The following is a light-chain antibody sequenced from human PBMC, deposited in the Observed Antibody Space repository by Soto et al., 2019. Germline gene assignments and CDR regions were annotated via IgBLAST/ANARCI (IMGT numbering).Light chain of an antibody. V-gene: IGKV1-39*01. J-gene: IGKJ5*01. CDR3: QQSYRTPIT. CDR2: AAS. Sequence: DIQLTQSPSPLSSSVGDIFAITCVASQSISTYLNWYQQKPGKAPKVLIYAASNLQSGVPPRFSGSGSGTDFTLTISSLQPEDVATYFCQQSYRTPITFGQGTRLEIK. CDR1: QSISTY.